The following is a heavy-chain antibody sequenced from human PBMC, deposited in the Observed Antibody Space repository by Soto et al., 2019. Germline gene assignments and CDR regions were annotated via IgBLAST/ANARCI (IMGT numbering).Heavy chain of an antibody. CDR3: ARPEGWFGESIHYGMDV. Sequence: GGSLRLSCAASGFTFSSYGMHWVRQAPGKGLEWVAVIWYDGSNKYYADSVKGRFTISRDNSKNTLYLQMNSLRAEDTAVYYCARPEGWFGESIHYGMDVWGQGTTVTVSS. V-gene: IGHV3-33*01. CDR2: IWYDGSNK. CDR1: GFTFSSYG. D-gene: IGHD3-10*01. J-gene: IGHJ6*02.